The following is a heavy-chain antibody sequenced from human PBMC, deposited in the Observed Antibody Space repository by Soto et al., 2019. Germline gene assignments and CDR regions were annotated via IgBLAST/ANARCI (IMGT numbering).Heavy chain of an antibody. Sequence: GGSLRLSCAASGFTFSSYGMHWVRQALGKGLEWVAGINCDGSNKYYADSVKGRFTISRDNAKNTLYLQMNSLRVEDTALYYCAIDLTGSVFDYWGHGTLVTVSS. D-gene: IGHD6-25*01. CDR3: AIDLTGSVFDY. J-gene: IGHJ4*01. CDR2: INCDGSNK. CDR1: GFTFSSYG. V-gene: IGHV3-33*03.